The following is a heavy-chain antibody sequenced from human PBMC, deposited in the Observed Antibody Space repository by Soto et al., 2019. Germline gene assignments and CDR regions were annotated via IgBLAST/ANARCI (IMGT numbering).Heavy chain of an antibody. J-gene: IGHJ6*02. CDR1: GGTFSSYA. CDR2: IIPIFGTA. V-gene: IGHV1-69*12. D-gene: IGHD2-2*01. CDR3: TVLVPAAIRYYYYGMDV. Sequence: QVQLVQSGAEVKKPGSSVKVSCKASGGTFSSYAISWVRQAPGQGLEWMGGIIPIFGTANYAQKFQGRVTITADESTSTAYMELSSLSSEDTAVYYCTVLVPAAIRYYYYGMDVWGQGTTVTVSS.